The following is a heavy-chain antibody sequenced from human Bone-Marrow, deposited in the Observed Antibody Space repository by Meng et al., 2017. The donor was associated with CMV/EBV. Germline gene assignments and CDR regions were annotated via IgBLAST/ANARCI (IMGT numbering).Heavy chain of an antibody. D-gene: IGHD4-17*01. J-gene: IGHJ4*02. V-gene: IGHV3-30*04. CDR1: GFTFSSYA. CDR2: ISYDGSNK. CDR3: ARDFEIYGDSPRGFDY. Sequence: GGSLRLSCAASGFTFSSYAMHWVRQAPGKGLEWVAVISYDGSNKYYADSVKGRFTISRDNSKNTLYLQMNSLRAEDTAVYYCARDFEIYGDSPRGFDYWGQGTLVTVSS.